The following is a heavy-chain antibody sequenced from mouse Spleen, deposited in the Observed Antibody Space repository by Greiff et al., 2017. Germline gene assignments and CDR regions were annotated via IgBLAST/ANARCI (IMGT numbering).Heavy chain of an antibody. J-gene: IGHJ3*01. D-gene: IGHD3-2*02. Sequence: EVQVVESGEGLVKPGGSLKLSCAASGFTFSSYAMSWVRQTPEKRLEWVAYISSGGDYIYYADTVKGRFTISRDNARNTLYLQMSSLKSEDTAMYYCTRVSSGYWFAYWGQGTLVTVSA. CDR1: GFTFSSYA. V-gene: IGHV5-9-1*02. CDR2: ISSGGDYI. CDR3: TRVSSGYWFAY.